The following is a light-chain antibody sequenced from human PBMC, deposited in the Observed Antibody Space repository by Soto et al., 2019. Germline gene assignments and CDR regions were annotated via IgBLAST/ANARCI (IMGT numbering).Light chain of an antibody. Sequence: SYELTQPPSMSVSPGQTASITCSGDKLGNKYACWYQQRPGQSPVLVIYQDTKRPSGIPDRFSGSNSGNTATLTISGTQAMDEADYYCQAWDNSAVVFGGGTKLTVL. J-gene: IGLJ2*01. CDR3: QAWDNSAVV. CDR1: KLGNKY. V-gene: IGLV3-1*01. CDR2: QDT.